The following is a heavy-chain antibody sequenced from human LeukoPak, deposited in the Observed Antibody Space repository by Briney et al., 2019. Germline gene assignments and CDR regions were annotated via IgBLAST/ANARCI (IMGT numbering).Heavy chain of an antibody. CDR3: ARGTRIPGYCSGGSCFNWFDP. CDR1: GGSFSGYY. Sequence: SETPSLTCAVSGGSFSGYYWSWIRQPPGKGLEWIGEINHSGSTNYNPSLKSRVAISVDTSKNQFSLKLSSVTAADTAVYYCARGTRIPGYCSGGSCFNWFDPWGQGTLVTVSS. D-gene: IGHD2-15*01. J-gene: IGHJ5*02. CDR2: INHSGST. V-gene: IGHV4-34*01.